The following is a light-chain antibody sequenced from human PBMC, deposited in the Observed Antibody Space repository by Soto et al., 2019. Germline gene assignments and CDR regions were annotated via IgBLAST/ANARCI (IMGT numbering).Light chain of an antibody. Sequence: EILMTQSPPTLSFSHGERAALSCRASQSVSSNLAWYQQKPGQAPRLLIYGASTRATGVPARFSGSGSGTDFTLTISSLEPEDSAVYYCQQRNVWPPVTFGQGTRLEIK. J-gene: IGKJ5*01. V-gene: IGKV3-15*01. CDR2: GAS. CDR1: QSVSSN. CDR3: QQRNVWPPVT.